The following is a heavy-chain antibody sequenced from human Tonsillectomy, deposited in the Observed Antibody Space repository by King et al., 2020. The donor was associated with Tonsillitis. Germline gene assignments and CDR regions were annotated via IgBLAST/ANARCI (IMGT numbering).Heavy chain of an antibody. CDR2: ISGSGGST. CDR3: AKDRDFWSPHGMDV. D-gene: IGHD3-3*01. CDR1: GYTFSSYA. V-gene: IGHV3-23*04. J-gene: IGHJ6*02. Sequence: VQLVESGGGLIQPGGSLRLSCAASGYTFSSYAMNWVRQVPGKGLQWVSVISGSGGSTYYADSVEGRFATSRDNSKNTLYLQMNSLRAEDTAVYYCAKDRDFWSPHGMDVWGQGTTVTVSS.